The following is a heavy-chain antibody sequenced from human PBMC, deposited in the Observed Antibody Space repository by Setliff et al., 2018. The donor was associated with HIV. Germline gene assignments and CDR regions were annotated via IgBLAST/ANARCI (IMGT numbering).Heavy chain of an antibody. CDR1: GGSITSSSYY. CDR2: MYYTGTT. V-gene: IGHV4-39*01. Sequence: SETLSLTCSVSGGSITSSSYYWGWIRQPPGKGLEWIGTMYYTGTTYYNPSLQSRVTISVDTSKNQFSLKLSSVTAADTAVYYCASPASGGSSGQYHYWGQGTLVTVSS. J-gene: IGHJ4*02. D-gene: IGHD6-19*01. CDR3: ASPASGGSSGQYHY.